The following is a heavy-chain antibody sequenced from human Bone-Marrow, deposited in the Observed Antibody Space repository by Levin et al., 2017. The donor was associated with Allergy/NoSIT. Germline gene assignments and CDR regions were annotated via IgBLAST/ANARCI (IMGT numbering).Heavy chain of an antibody. CDR3: AKTTAYDLEY. J-gene: IGHJ4*02. Sequence: LSLTCAASGFSVSRAYMTWVRQAPGKGLEWVSGFYSGGNTHYADSVKGRFTISRDNSKNTMYLQMNRLRVEDTAIYYCAKTTAYDLEYWGQGTLVTVSS. V-gene: IGHV3-53*01. CDR1: GFSVSRAY. D-gene: IGHD5-12*01. CDR2: FYSGGNT.